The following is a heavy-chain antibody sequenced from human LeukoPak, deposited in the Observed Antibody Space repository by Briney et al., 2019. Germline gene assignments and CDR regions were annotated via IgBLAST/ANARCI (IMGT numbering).Heavy chain of an antibody. CDR1: GFIFTENG. Sequence: GGSLRLSCAASGFIFTENGMHWVRQAPGKGLEWVAVIWYDGSDKYYADSVKGRFTISRDNSKDTVYLQMNSLRVEDTAVYFCARDWPNRLTAGGIWFDPWGPGPLVTVSA. D-gene: IGHD6-13*01. CDR3: ARDWPNRLTAGGIWFDP. CDR2: IWYDGSDK. V-gene: IGHV3-33*01. J-gene: IGHJ5*02.